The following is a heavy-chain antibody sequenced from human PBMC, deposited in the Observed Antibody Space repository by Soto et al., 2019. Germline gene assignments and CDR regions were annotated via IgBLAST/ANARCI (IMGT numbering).Heavy chain of an antibody. Sequence: PGGSLRLSCAASGFTFTNYAMTWARQAPGKGLEWVSSLLRSGSTTYYADSVKGRLTISSDISANSLYLQMDSLRAEDTAVYYCAKDAVSGDGIWLLDSWGQGTVVTVSS. CDR3: AKDAVSGDGIWLLDS. V-gene: IGHV3-23*01. CDR1: GFTFTNYA. J-gene: IGHJ4*02. CDR2: LLRSGSTT. D-gene: IGHD4-17*01.